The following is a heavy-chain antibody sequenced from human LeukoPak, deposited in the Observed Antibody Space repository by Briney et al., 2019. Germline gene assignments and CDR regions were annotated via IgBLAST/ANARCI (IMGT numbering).Heavy chain of an antibody. CDR1: GGTFSSYA. CDR2: IIPIFGTV. V-gene: IGHV1-69*13. D-gene: IGHD5-18*01. Sequence: SVKVSCKASGGTFSSYAISWVRQAPGQGLEWMGGIIPIFGTVNYAQKFQGRVTITADESTSTVYMELSSLRSEDTAVYYCASWDTAMGTAAFDVWGQGTMVTVSS. J-gene: IGHJ3*01. CDR3: ASWDTAMGTAAFDV.